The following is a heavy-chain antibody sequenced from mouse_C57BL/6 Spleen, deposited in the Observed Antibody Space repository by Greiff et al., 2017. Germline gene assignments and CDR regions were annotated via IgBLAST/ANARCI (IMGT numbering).Heavy chain of an antibody. CDR3: ARDYDRDYFDY. J-gene: IGHJ2*01. D-gene: IGHD2-4*01. CDR2: IYPGDGDT. Sequence: VQLQQSGAELVKPGASVKISCKASGYAFSSYWMNWVKQRPGKGLEWIGQIYPGDGDTNYNGKFKGKATLTADKSSSTAYMQLSSLTSEDSAVYFCARDYDRDYFDYWGQGTTLTVSS. CDR1: GYAFSSYW. V-gene: IGHV1-80*01.